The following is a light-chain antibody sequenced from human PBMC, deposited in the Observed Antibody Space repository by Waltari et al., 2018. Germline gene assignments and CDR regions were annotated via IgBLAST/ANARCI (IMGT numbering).Light chain of an antibody. V-gene: IGLV1-44*01. CDR2: YTG. CDR3: AAWDDSLNGYV. Sequence: QSTLTQPSSASGTPGQRVTISCSGSSPNIGSNTVNWYQQLPGTAPKLLIYYTGQRPSGVSDRFSGSKSGTSASLAFSGLQSEDEAHYYCAAWDDSLNGYVFGSGTEVTVL. J-gene: IGLJ1*01. CDR1: SPNIGSNT.